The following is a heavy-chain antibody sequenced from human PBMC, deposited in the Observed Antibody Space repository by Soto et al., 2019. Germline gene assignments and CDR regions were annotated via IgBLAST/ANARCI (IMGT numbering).Heavy chain of an antibody. J-gene: IGHJ4*02. V-gene: IGHV3-7*04. CDR2: IKQDGSEK. Sequence: EVQLVESGGVLVQPGGSLRLSCAASGFTFSSYWMSWVGQAPGKGLEWVANIKQDGSEKYYVDSVKGRFTISRDNAKNSLYLQMNTQRAEDTAVYYCARDLASTTIPNYWGQGTLVTVSS. CDR1: GFTFSSYW. D-gene: IGHD4-17*01. CDR3: ARDLASTTIPNY.